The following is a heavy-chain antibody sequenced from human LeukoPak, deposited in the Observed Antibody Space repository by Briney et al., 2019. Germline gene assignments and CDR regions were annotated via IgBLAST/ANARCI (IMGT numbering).Heavy chain of an antibody. Sequence: PSETLSLTCAVYGGSFSGYYWSWIRQPPGKGLEWIGEINHSGSTNYNPSLKSRVTISVDTSKNQFSLKLSSVTAADTAVYYCARSLWFGEFTDAFDIWGQGTMVTVSS. D-gene: IGHD3-10*01. J-gene: IGHJ3*02. CDR1: GGSFSGYY. CDR3: ARSLWFGEFTDAFDI. V-gene: IGHV4-34*01. CDR2: INHSGST.